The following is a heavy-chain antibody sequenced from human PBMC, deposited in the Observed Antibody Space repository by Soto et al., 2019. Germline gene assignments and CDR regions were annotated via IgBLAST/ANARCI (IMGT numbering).Heavy chain of an antibody. Sequence: GGSLRLSCAASGFTVSSNYMSWVRQAPGKGLEWVSVIYSGGSTYYADSVKGRFTISRDNSKNTLYLQMNSLRAEDTAVYYCARDPNFDAVTTDYYYGMVVWGQGTKVTVSS. D-gene: IGHD4-17*01. CDR1: GFTVSSNY. V-gene: IGHV3-53*01. CDR2: IYSGGST. J-gene: IGHJ6*02. CDR3: ARDPNFDAVTTDYYYGMVV.